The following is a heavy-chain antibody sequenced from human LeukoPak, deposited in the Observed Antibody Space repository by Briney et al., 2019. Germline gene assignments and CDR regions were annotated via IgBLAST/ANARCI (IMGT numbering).Heavy chain of an antibody. Sequence: PSETLSLTCTVSGGSIGSYYWSWIRQPAGKGLEWIGRIYTSGSTNYNPSLKSRVTMSVDTSKNQFSLKLSSVTAADTAVYYCARDSLSSDYGMDVRGQGTTVTVSS. J-gene: IGHJ6*02. CDR2: IYTSGST. V-gene: IGHV4-4*07. CDR3: ARDSLSSDYGMDV. D-gene: IGHD6-25*01. CDR1: GGSIGSYY.